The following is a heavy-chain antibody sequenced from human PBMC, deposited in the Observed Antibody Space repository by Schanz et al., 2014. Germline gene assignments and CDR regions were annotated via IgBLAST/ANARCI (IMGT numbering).Heavy chain of an antibody. D-gene: IGHD5-18*01. CDR1: GFTFSTHA. V-gene: IGHV3-23*01. CDR3: AKDAENTAMITDYFDY. J-gene: IGHJ4*02. CDR2: ISGSGAST. Sequence: EMQLLESGGGLIQPGGSLRLSCAASGFTFSTHAINWVRQAPGKGLEWVSGISGSGASTYYADSVRGRFTISRDNSKTTVYLQMNSLRAEDTAVYYCAKDAENTAMITDYFDYWGQGTLVTVSS.